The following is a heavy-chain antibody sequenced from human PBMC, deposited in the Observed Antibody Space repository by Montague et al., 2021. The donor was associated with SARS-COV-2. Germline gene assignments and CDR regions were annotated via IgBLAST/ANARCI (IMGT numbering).Heavy chain of an antibody. CDR3: ARSRANVPSRPGFDY. CDR1: GAPVASGNFY. V-gene: IGHV4-61*01. J-gene: IGHJ4*02. Sequence: SETRSLTCTVSGAPVASGNFYWSWIRQPPGKGLEWIGYMYYTGXTXYXXXXEXRVTMPVDPSKNQFSLTLTSVTAADTAVYYCARSRANVPSRPGFDYWGQGALVTVSS. CDR2: MYYTGXT. D-gene: IGHD6-6*01.